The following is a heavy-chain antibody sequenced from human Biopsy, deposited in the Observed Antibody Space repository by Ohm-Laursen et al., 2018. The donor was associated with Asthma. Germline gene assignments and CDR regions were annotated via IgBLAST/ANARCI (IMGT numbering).Heavy chain of an antibody. V-gene: IGHV3-21*01. CDR1: GFTFSSYS. J-gene: IGHJ3*01. CDR3: AREGESSYGLRSPNFDV. D-gene: IGHD5-18*01. Sequence: SLRLSCAAPGFTFSSYSMNWVRQAPGKGLEWVSCITSTSSYTFYADSVKGRFTISRDNARNSLYLQMINLRAEDTAVYYCAREGESSYGLRSPNFDVWGQGTMVTVSS. CDR2: ITSTSSYT.